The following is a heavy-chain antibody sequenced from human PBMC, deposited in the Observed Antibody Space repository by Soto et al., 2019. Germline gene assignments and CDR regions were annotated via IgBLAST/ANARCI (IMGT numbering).Heavy chain of an antibody. CDR1: GFTFDDNA. CDR2: INWKSDI. D-gene: IGHD2-21*02. Sequence: GGSLRLSCAVSGFTFDDNAMHWVRRAPEKGLEWVSGINWKSDIGYADSVKGRFTISRDNAENSLYLQMNSLRAEDTAVYYCARMVTKRYWYFDLWGRGTLVTVSS. V-gene: IGHV3-9*01. J-gene: IGHJ2*01. CDR3: ARMVTKRYWYFDL.